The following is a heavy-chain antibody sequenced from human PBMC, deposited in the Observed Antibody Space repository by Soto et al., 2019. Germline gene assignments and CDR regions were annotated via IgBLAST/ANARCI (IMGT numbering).Heavy chain of an antibody. Sequence: ASVKVSCKASGYTFTGYYMHWVRQAPGQGLEWMGWINPNSGGTNYAQKFQGRVTMTRDTSISTAYMELSRLRSDDTAVYYCASEGDRVTGYYRGTWFDPWGQGTLVTV. CDR3: ASEGDRVTGYYRGTWFDP. D-gene: IGHD3-9*01. CDR2: INPNSGGT. V-gene: IGHV1-2*02. J-gene: IGHJ5*02. CDR1: GYTFTGYY.